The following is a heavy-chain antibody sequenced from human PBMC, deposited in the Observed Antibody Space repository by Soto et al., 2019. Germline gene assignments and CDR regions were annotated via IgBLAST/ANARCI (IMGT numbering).Heavy chain of an antibody. D-gene: IGHD3-3*01. V-gene: IGHV2-5*02. CDR3: AHRVLRTVFGLVTTTAIYFDF. J-gene: IGHJ4*02. Sequence: QITLKESGPTVVKPTETLTLTCTFSGFSLTTSGVGVGWVRQSPGKAPEWLALIYWDDDKRYSTSLNSRLIITKDTSKPQVVLTMANVDPADTATYYCAHRVLRTVFGLVTTTAIYFDFWGPGTPVVVSS. CDR1: GFSLTTSGVG. CDR2: IYWDDDK.